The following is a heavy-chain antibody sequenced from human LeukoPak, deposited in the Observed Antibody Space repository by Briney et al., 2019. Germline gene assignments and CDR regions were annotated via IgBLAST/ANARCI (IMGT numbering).Heavy chain of an antibody. D-gene: IGHD3-10*01. Sequence: GASVKVSCKASGYTFTGYYMHWVRQAPGQGLEWMGWINPNSGGTNYAQKFQGRVTMTRDTSISTAYMELSRLRSDDTAVYYCARVTKGLRFGELQPLDYWGQGTLVTVSS. CDR1: GYTFTGYY. J-gene: IGHJ4*02. CDR2: INPNSGGT. CDR3: ARVTKGLRFGELQPLDY. V-gene: IGHV1-2*02.